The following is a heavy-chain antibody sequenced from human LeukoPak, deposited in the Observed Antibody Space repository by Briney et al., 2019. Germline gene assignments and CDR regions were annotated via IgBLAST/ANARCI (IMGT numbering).Heavy chain of an antibody. Sequence: ASVKVSCMASGYTFTGYYMHWVRQAPGQGLEWVGWINPNSGGTDYAQTLQGRDTMTRDTSISTAYMELSRLRSDDTAVYYCARDPDCSSTSCYTGGFWGPRKSYNWFDPWGQGNLVTVSS. V-gene: IGHV1-2*02. D-gene: IGHD2-2*02. J-gene: IGHJ5*02. CDR3: ARDPDCSSTSCYTGGFWGPRKSYNWFDP. CDR2: INPNSGGT. CDR1: GYTFTGYY.